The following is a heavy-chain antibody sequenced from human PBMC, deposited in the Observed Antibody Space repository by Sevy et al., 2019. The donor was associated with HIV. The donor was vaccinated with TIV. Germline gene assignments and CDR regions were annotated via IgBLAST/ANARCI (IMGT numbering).Heavy chain of an antibody. Sequence: SETLSLTCAVSGYSISSGYYWGWIRQPPGKGLEWIGSIYHSGSTYYNPSLKSRVTISVDTSKNQFSLKLSSVTAADTAVYYCAREALGEYCSGRSCPVYYYYGMDVWGQGTTVTVSS. CDR1: GYSISSGYY. J-gene: IGHJ6*02. V-gene: IGHV4-38-2*02. CDR2: IYHSGST. CDR3: AREALGEYCSGRSCPVYYYYGMDV. D-gene: IGHD2-15*01.